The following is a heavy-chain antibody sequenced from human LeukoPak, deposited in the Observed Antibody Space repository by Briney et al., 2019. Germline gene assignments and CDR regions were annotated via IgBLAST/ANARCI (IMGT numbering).Heavy chain of an antibody. Sequence: GGSLRLSCAASGFTFSSYWMSWVRQAPGKGLEWVANIKQDGSEKYYVDSVKGRFTISRDNAKNSLYLQMSSLRAEDTAVYYCARDGTAAGLYSDFWGQGTLVTVSS. D-gene: IGHD6-13*01. CDR3: ARDGTAAGLYSDF. V-gene: IGHV3-7*01. CDR1: GFTFSSYW. J-gene: IGHJ4*02. CDR2: IKQDGSEK.